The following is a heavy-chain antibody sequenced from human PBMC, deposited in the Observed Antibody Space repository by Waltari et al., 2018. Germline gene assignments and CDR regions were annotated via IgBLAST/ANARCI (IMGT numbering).Heavy chain of an antibody. CDR1: GYTFTSSA. Sequence: QVQLVPSGAEVKKPGASVQVSCKASGYTFTSSAINRVRQATGKGLEWMGWMNPNSGNTGYAQKFQGRVTMTRNTSISTAYMELSSLRSEDTAVYYCARLYGSGGPWGQGTLVTVSS. D-gene: IGHD3-10*01. V-gene: IGHV1-8*02. J-gene: IGHJ5*02. CDR2: MNPNSGNT. CDR3: ARLYGSGGP.